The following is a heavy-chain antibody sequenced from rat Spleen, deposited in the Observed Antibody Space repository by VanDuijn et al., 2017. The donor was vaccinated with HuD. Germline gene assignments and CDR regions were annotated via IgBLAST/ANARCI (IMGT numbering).Heavy chain of an antibody. V-gene: IGHV5S23*01. CDR3: TRDSGSYYFDY. CDR1: GFTFSNYY. D-gene: IGHD4-3*01. J-gene: IGHJ2*01. Sequence: EVQLVESGGGLVQPGRSLKLSCAASGFTFSNYYMAWVRQAPTKGLEWVASITNSGGSTYYRDSVKGRFTISRINATSTLYLQMDSLRSEDTATYYCTRDSGSYYFDYWGQGVMVTVSS. CDR2: ITNSGGST.